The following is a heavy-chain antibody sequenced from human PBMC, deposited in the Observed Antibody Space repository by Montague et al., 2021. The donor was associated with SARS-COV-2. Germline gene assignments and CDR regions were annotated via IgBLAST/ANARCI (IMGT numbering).Heavy chain of an antibody. CDR3: ARRTYDILTGYDYGMDV. CDR2: IDLDDDK. V-gene: IGHV2-70*11. CDR1: GFSLSTSGMC. J-gene: IGHJ6*02. D-gene: IGHD3-9*01. Sequence: PALVKPTQTLTLTCTFSGFSLSTSGMCVSWIRQPPGKALEWLARIDLDDDKYYSTSLKTRLTISKDTSKNQVVLTMTNMDPVDTATYYCARRTYDILTGYDYGMDVWGQGTTVTVSS.